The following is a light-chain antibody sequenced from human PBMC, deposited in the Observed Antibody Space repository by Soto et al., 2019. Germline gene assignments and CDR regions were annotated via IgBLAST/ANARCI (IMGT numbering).Light chain of an antibody. CDR1: SSDVGSYNL. Sequence: QLVLTQPASVSGSPGQSITISCTGTSSDVGSYNLVSWYQQYPGKVPKLMIYEDSKRPSGVSNRFSGSKSGNTASLTISGLQAEDEADYYCCSYAGSSTVVFGGGTQLTVL. CDR3: CSYAGSSTVV. V-gene: IGLV2-23*01. CDR2: EDS. J-gene: IGLJ2*01.